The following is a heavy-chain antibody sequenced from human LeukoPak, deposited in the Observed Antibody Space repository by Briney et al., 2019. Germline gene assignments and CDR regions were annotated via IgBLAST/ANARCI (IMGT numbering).Heavy chain of an antibody. CDR1: GYIFTGYY. D-gene: IGHD3-3*02. CDR3: ARGHFWSGYPNQHYYYYYMDV. J-gene: IGHJ6*03. CDR2: IDPNSGGA. Sequence: ASVKVSCKASGYIFTGYYMHWVRQAPGQGLEWMGWIDPNSGGADYAQKFQGRVTMTRDKSISTAYMALSRLRSEDTAVYYCARGHFWSGYPNQHYYYYYMDVWGKGTTVTVSS. V-gene: IGHV1-2*02.